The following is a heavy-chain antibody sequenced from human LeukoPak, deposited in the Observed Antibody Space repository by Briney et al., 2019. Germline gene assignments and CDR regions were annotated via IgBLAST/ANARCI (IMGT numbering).Heavy chain of an antibody. Sequence: GGSLRLSCVASGFTFSSYWMSWVRQAPGKGLEWVANIKLDGREKYYVDSVKGRFTISRDNAKNSLYLQMNSLRVEDTAVYYCARDGKQLGFWGQGTLLTVSS. CDR2: IKLDGREK. D-gene: IGHD6-13*01. CDR3: ARDGKQLGF. J-gene: IGHJ4*02. V-gene: IGHV3-7*04. CDR1: GFTFSSYW.